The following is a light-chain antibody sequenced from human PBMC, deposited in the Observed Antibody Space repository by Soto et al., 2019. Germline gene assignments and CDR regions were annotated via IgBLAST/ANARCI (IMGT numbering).Light chain of an antibody. Sequence: DIQMTQSPSSLSASVGDRVTITCRASQTISSYLNWYQQSPGKAPKPLIYAASSLQSGVPSRFSGSGSGTDFTLTISSLQPEDFATYYCQQSSNIPYTFGQGTKLEIK. CDR3: QQSSNIPYT. J-gene: IGKJ2*01. V-gene: IGKV1-39*01. CDR1: QTISSY. CDR2: AAS.